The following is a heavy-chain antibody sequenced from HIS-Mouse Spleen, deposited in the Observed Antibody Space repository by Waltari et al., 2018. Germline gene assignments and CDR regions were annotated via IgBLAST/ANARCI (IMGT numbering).Heavy chain of an antibody. CDR2: ISGSGGST. CDR1: GFTFSIYA. J-gene: IGHJ4*02. Sequence: EVQLLESGGGLVQPGGSLRLACAASGFTFSIYAMSWVGRAPGKGLEWVSAISGSGGSTYYADSVKGRFTISRDNSKNTLYLQMNSLRAEDTAVYYCAKRRTNWGAYFDYWGQGTLVTVSS. V-gene: IGHV3-23*01. D-gene: IGHD7-27*01. CDR3: AKRRTNWGAYFDY.